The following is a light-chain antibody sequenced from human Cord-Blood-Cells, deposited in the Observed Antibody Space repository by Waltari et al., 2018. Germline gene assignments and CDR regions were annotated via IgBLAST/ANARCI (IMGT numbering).Light chain of an antibody. Sequence: QSALTQPASVSGSPGQSIIISCTGTSSDVGSYNLVSWYQQHPGKAPKLMIYEGSKRPSGVSNRVSGSKSGNTASLTISGLQAEYEADYYCCSYAGSSTYVFGTGTKVTVL. CDR1: SSDVGSYNL. V-gene: IGLV2-23*01. CDR2: EGS. J-gene: IGLJ1*01. CDR3: CSYAGSSTYV.